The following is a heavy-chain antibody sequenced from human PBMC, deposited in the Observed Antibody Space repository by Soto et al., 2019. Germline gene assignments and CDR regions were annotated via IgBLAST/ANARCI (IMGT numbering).Heavy chain of an antibody. CDR1: GGTFSSYA. CDR3: ARARCSRGSCYSPHR. CDR2: IIPIFGTA. Sequence: SVKVSCKASGGTFSSYAISWVRQAPGQGLEWMGGIIPIFGTANYAQKFQGRVTITADESTSTAYMELSSLRSEDTAVYYCARARCSRGSCYSPHRWGQATLVTVSS. D-gene: IGHD2-15*01. V-gene: IGHV1-69*13. J-gene: IGHJ5*02.